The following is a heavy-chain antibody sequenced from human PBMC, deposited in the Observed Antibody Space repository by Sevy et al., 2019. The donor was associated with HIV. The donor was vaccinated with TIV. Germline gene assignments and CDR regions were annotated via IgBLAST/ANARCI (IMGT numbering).Heavy chain of an antibody. J-gene: IGHJ4*02. CDR1: EFSFHDYY. V-gene: IGHV3-11*04. CDR3: ARAGPYTSRWHFDY. Sequence: GGSLRLSCAASEFSFHDYYMSWIRQAPGMGLEYISYISDNGYNLYYADSVRGRFTISRDNAKNSLYLQMNSLRIEDTAVYYGARAGPYTSRWHFDYWGQGTLVTVSS. D-gene: IGHD6-13*01. CDR2: ISDNGYNL.